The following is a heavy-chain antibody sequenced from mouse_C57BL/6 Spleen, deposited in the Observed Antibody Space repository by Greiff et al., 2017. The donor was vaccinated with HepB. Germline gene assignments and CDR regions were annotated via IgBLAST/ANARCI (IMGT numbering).Heavy chain of an antibody. CDR2: TFYSGIT. D-gene: IGHD4-1*01. V-gene: IGHV3-3*01. CDR1: GFSINSDCY. CDR3: ARASNWESAMDY. Sequence: EVQGVESGPSLVRPSQTLSLTCTVTGFSINSDCYWIWIRQFPGNKLEYIGYTFYSGITYYNPSLESRTYITRDTSKNQFSLKLSSVTTEDTATYYCARASNWESAMDYWGQGTSVTVSS. J-gene: IGHJ4*01.